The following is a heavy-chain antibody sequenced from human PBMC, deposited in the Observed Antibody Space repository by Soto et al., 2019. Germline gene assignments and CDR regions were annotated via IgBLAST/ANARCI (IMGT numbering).Heavy chain of an antibody. V-gene: IGHV1-69*12. D-gene: IGHD6-13*01. CDR2: IIPIFTTT. CDR1: GGTFSNHA. CDR3: AREVAADGTFREDVFDI. Sequence: QVHLVQSGAEVKKPGSSVKVSCKASGGTFSNHAINWVRQAPGQGLEWMGRIIPIFTTTNYAQKFQGRVTITADESTITASMELSSLKYDDTSIYYCAREVAADGTFREDVFDIWGQGTMVTVSS. J-gene: IGHJ3*02.